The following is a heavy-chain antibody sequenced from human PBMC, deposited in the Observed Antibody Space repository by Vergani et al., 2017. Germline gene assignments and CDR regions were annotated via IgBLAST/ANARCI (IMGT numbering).Heavy chain of an antibody. Sequence: QVQLVQSGSELKKPGASVKVSCKASGYTFSSYAISWVRQAPGQGLEWMGGIIPIFGTANYAQKFQGRVTITADESTSTAYMELSSLRSEDTAVYYCASPQVRGSGSYYAPFDYWGQGTLVTVSS. V-gene: IGHV1-69*01. CDR2: IIPIFGTA. D-gene: IGHD3-10*01. J-gene: IGHJ4*02. CDR3: ASPQVRGSGSYYAPFDY. CDR1: GYTFSSYA.